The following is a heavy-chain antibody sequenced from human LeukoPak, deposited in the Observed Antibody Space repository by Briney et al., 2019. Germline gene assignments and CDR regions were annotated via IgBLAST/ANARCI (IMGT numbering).Heavy chain of an antibody. D-gene: IGHD3-10*01. CDR3: ATGAHSGSYPSWFHP. CDR1: GGTFKSYA. CDR2: IIPMFAPA. Sequence: ASVKVSCKASGGTFKSYAITWVRQAPGQGLEWMGGIIPMFAPARYAQNFQGRVTITTDESTSTAYMELSSLKSEDTAVYYCATGAHSGSYPSWFHPWGQGTLVTVSS. V-gene: IGHV1-69*05. J-gene: IGHJ5*02.